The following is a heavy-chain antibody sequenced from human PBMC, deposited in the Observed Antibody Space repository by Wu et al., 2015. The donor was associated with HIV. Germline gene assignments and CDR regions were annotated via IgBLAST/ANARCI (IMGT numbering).Heavy chain of an antibody. Sequence: QVQLLQSGAEVKKPGASVMVSCKASGYTFTEYYMYWVRQAPGQGLEWMGWINPNRGGTKYAQNFQGRITMTRDTAVSTAYMELNSLRSDDTAVYYCARLQSLHGLYSNADYWGQGTLVTVSS. CDR3: ARLQSLHGLYSNADY. CDR1: GYTFTEYY. J-gene: IGHJ4*02. CDR2: INPNRGGT. D-gene: IGHD5-24*01. V-gene: IGHV1-2*02.